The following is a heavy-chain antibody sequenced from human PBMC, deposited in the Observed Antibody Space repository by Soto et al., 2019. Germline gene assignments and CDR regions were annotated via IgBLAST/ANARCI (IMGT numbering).Heavy chain of an antibody. Sequence: EVQLVESGGGLVKPGGSLRLSCAASGFTFSNYSINWVRQAPGKGLKWVSSISSSSSYVYYADSVKGRFTISRDNAKNSLYLHMNSLSAEDTAVYYCARDLGDTVLVVAARGAFDIWGQGTMVTVSS. CDR1: GFTFSNYS. D-gene: IGHD2-15*01. CDR3: ARDLGDTVLVVAARGAFDI. J-gene: IGHJ3*02. V-gene: IGHV3-21*01. CDR2: ISSSSSYV.